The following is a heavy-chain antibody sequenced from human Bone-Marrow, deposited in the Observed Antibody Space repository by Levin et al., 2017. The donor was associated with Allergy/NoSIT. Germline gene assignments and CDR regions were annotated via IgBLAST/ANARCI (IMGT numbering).Heavy chain of an antibody. J-gene: IGHJ4*02. CDR1: GGSISSGGYS. CDR3: ARFGGVGSFDY. D-gene: IGHD3-16*01. V-gene: IGHV4-30-2*01. Sequence: PSETLSLTCAVSGGSISSGGYSWSWIRQPPGKGLEWIGYIYHSGSTYYNPSLKSRVTISVDRSKNQFSLKLSSVTAADTAVYYCARFGGVGSFDYWGQGTLVTVSS. CDR2: IYHSGST.